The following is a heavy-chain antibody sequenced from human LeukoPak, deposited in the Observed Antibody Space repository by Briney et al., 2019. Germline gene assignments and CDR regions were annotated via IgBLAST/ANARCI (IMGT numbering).Heavy chain of an antibody. CDR3: ARAAAGTLFDY. J-gene: IGHJ4*02. D-gene: IGHD6-13*01. CDR2: IIPIFGTA. V-gene: IGHV1-69*13. Sequence: ASVKVSCKASGGTFSSYAISWVRQAPGQGLEWMGGIIPIFGTANYAQKFQGRVTITADESTSTAYMELSSLRSEDTAMYYCARAAAGTLFDYWGQGTLVTVSS. CDR1: GGTFSSYA.